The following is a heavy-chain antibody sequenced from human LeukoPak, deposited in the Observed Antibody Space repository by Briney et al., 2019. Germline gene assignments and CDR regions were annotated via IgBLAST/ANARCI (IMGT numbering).Heavy chain of an antibody. CDR3: ARASYSSPGAFDI. D-gene: IGHD6-13*01. CDR2: ISSSSSYI. J-gene: IGHJ3*02. CDR1: GFTFSRYS. V-gene: IGHV3-21*01. Sequence: GGSLRLSCAASGFTFSRYSMNWVRQAPGKGLEWVSSISSSSSYIYYADSVKGRFTISRDNAKNSLYLQMNSLRAEDTAVYYCARASYSSPGAFDIWGQGTMVTVSS.